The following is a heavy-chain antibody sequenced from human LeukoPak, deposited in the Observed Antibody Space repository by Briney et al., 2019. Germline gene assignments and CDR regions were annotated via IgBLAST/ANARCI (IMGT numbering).Heavy chain of an antibody. J-gene: IGHJ4*02. CDR1: GFTFSSYS. CDR2: ISSSSSYI. V-gene: IGHV3-21*01. D-gene: IGHD2-2*01. CDR3: ARDAVVPAAMVPFDY. Sequence: GGSLRLSCAASGFTFSSYSMNWVRQAPGKGLEWVSSISSSSSYIYYADSVKGRFTISRDNAKNSLYLQMNSLRAEDTAVYYCARDAVVPAAMVPFDYWGQGTLVTVSS.